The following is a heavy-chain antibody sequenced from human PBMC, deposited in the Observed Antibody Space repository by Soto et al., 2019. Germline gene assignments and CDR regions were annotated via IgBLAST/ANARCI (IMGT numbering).Heavy chain of an antibody. Sequence: SETLSLTCAVYGGSFSGYYWSWIRQPPGKGLEWIGEINHSGSTNYNPSLKSRVTISVDTSKNQFSLKLSSVTAADTAAYYCARGYYDILTGYSYYMDVWGKGTTVTVSS. CDR2: INHSGST. V-gene: IGHV4-34*01. J-gene: IGHJ6*03. CDR1: GGSFSGYY. D-gene: IGHD3-9*01. CDR3: ARGYYDILTGYSYYMDV.